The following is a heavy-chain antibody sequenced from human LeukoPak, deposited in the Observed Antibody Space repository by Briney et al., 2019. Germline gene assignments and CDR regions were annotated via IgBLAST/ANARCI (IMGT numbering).Heavy chain of an antibody. J-gene: IGHJ4*02. V-gene: IGHV3-23*01. CDR2: ITGSGYNT. CDR1: GFTFSSYA. Sequence: GGSLRLSCAASGFTFSSYAMSWVRQAPGTGLEWVSAITGSGYNTYYTDSVKGRFTISRDNSKNTLYLQMNSLRAEDTAAYYCAKKMSTTNSREFDYWGQGTLVTVSS. CDR3: AKKMSTTNSREFDY. D-gene: IGHD4-11*01.